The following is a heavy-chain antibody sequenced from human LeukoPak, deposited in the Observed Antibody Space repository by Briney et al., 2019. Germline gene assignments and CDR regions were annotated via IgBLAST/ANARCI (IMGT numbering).Heavy chain of an antibody. CDR1: GFSFTDYP. D-gene: IGHD6-13*01. Sequence: GGSLRLSCATSGFSFTDYPMNWVRQAPGKGLEWISNIRTTAEGAKYAYYADSVKGRFTISRDNSKNTLFLQMNSLRAEDTAVYYCAKDKGAAAGTIDYWGQGTLVTVSS. V-gene: IGHV3-48*01. J-gene: IGHJ4*02. CDR2: IRTTAEGAKYA. CDR3: AKDKGAAAGTIDY.